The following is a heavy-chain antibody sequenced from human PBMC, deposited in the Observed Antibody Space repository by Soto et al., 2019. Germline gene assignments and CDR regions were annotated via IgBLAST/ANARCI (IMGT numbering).Heavy chain of an antibody. CDR1: GFIFKNYA. D-gene: IGHD6-6*01. J-gene: IGHJ4*02. CDR3: TKSSGGSSSVGMDY. CDR2: ITRDGYNK. Sequence: GGSLRLSCAGSGFIFKNYALNWVRQAPGKGLEWVASITRDGYNKYYADSVKGRFTISRDNSRDTLSLQMTALRTEDSSIYYCTKSSGGSSSVGMDYWGQGTRVTVSS. V-gene: IGHV3-30*04.